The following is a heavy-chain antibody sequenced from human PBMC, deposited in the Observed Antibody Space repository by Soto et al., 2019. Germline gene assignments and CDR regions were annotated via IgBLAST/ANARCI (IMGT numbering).Heavy chain of an antibody. CDR3: ARGLNPDTAMPSGGY. J-gene: IGHJ4*02. V-gene: IGHV1-2*04. D-gene: IGHD5-18*01. Sequence: QVQLVQSGAEVKKPGASVKVSCKASGYTFTGYYMHWVRQAPGQGLEWMGWINPNSGVTNYAQKFQGWVTMTRDTSISTAYMELSRLRSDDTAVYYCARGLNPDTAMPSGGYWGQGTLVTVSS. CDR1: GYTFTGYY. CDR2: INPNSGVT.